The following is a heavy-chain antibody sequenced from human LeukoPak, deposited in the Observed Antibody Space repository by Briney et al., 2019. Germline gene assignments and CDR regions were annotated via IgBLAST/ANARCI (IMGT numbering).Heavy chain of an antibody. CDR2: IYPGDSDT. J-gene: IGHJ5*02. Sequence: GESLKISCKGSGYSFTSYWIGWVRQMPGKGLEWMGIIYPGDSDTRYSPSFQGQVTISADKSISTAYLQWSSLKASDTAMYYCARRGSGTTIYNWFDPWGQGTLVTVSS. V-gene: IGHV5-51*01. CDR1: GYSFTSYW. D-gene: IGHD2-15*01. CDR3: ARRGSGTTIYNWFDP.